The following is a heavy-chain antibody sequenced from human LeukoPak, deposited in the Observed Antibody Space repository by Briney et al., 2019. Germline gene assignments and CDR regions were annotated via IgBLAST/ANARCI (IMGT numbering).Heavy chain of an antibody. CDR1: GGSISSYY. CDR2: ISDIGTI. Sequence: PSETLSLTCTVSGGSISSYYWSWIRQPPGKGLEWIAYISDIGTINYNPSLKSRVTISLDTSKNQFSLKLSSLTAADTAVYYCVGHHPRNTVDFWGQGTLVTVSS. D-gene: IGHD2-8*02. V-gene: IGHV4-59*08. J-gene: IGHJ4*02. CDR3: VGHHPRNTVDF.